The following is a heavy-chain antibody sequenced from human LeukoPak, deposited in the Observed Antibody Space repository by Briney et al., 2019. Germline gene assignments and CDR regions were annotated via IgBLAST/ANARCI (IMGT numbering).Heavy chain of an antibody. D-gene: IGHD3-10*01. CDR3: AYGSGSYYNDWFDP. CDR1: GGSFSGYY. CDR2: INHSGST. V-gene: IGHV4-34*01. Sequence: SETLSLTCAVYGGSFSGYYWSWIRQPPGKGLEWIGEINHSGSTNYNPSPKSRVTISVDTSKNQFSLKLSSVTAADTAVYYCAYGSGSYYNDWFDPWGQGTLVTVSS. J-gene: IGHJ5*02.